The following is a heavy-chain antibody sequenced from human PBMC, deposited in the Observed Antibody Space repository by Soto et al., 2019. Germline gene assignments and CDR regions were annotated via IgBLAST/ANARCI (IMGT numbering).Heavy chain of an antibody. CDR1: GFTFSSYA. Sequence: EVQLLESGGGLVQPGGSLRLSCAASGFTFSSYAMSWVRQAPGKGLEWVSAISGSGGSTYYADSVKGRFTISRDNSKNTLYLQMNSLRAEDTAVYYFAKGPKGDRSAFDIWGQGTMVTVSS. V-gene: IGHV3-23*01. CDR2: ISGSGGST. CDR3: AKGPKGDRSAFDI. J-gene: IGHJ3*02.